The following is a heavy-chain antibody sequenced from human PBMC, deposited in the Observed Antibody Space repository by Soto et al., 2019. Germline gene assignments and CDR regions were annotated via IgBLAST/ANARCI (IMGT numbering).Heavy chain of an antibody. D-gene: IGHD1-7*01. J-gene: IGHJ5*02. Sequence: SVKVSCKASGGTFSSYAISWVRQAPGQGLEWMGGLIPIFGTANYAQKFQGRVTITADESTSTAYMELSSLRSEDTAVYYCARDGGITGTLPHNWFDPWGQGTLVTVSS. V-gene: IGHV1-69*13. CDR3: ARDGGITGTLPHNWFDP. CDR1: GGTFSSYA. CDR2: LIPIFGTA.